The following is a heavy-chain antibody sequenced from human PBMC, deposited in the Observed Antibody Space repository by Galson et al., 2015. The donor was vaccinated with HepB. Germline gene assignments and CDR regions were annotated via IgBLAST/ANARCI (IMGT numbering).Heavy chain of an antibody. CDR2: IIPIFGTA. Sequence: SVKVSCKASGGTFSSYAISWVRQAPGQGLEWMGGIIPIFGTANYAQKFQGRVTITADESTSTAYMELSSLRSEDTAVYYCARDHCSGGSCFFDGFFGTFDIWGQGTMVTVSS. V-gene: IGHV1-69*13. J-gene: IGHJ3*02. D-gene: IGHD2-15*01. CDR1: GGTFSSYA. CDR3: ARDHCSGGSCFFDGFFGTFDI.